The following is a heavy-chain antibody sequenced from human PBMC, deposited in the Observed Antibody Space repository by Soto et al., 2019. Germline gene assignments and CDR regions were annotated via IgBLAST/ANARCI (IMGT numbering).Heavy chain of an antibody. Sequence: EVQLLESGGGLVQPGGSLRLSCAASGFTFSSYAMSWVRQAPGKGLEWASAISGSGGSTYYADSVKGRFTISRDNSKNTLYLQMNSLRAEDTAVYYCAKGDHTMVRGVIGYYYGMDVWGQGTTVTVSS. CDR3: AKGDHTMVRGVIGYYYGMDV. CDR1: GFTFSSYA. CDR2: ISGSGGST. V-gene: IGHV3-23*01. D-gene: IGHD3-10*01. J-gene: IGHJ6*02.